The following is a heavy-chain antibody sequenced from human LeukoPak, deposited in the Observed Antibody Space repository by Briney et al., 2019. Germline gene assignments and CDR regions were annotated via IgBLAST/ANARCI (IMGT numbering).Heavy chain of an antibody. CDR3: ARASTGNDY. V-gene: IGHV3-72*01. D-gene: IGHD1-14*01. J-gene: IGHJ4*02. Sequence: GGSLRLSCAASGFTFSDHYMDWVRQAPGKGLEWVGRIRNKANSYTTEYAASVKGRFTISRDDSKNSLYLQMNSLKTEDTAVYYCARASTGNDYWGQGTLVTVSS. CDR1: GFTFSDHY. CDR2: IRNKANSYTT.